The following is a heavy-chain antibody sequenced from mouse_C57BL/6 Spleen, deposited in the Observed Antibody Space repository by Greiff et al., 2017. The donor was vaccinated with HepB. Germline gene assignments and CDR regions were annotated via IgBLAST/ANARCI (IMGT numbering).Heavy chain of an antibody. Sequence: EVQLQQSGPELVKPGASVKMSCKASGYTFTDYNMHWVKQSHGKSLEWIGYINPNNGGTSYNQKFKGKATVTVNKSSSTAYMELRSLASEDSAVYYCASRDYGSPFDYWGQGTTLTVSS. J-gene: IGHJ2*01. CDR2: INPNNGGT. D-gene: IGHD1-1*01. CDR1: GYTFTDYN. V-gene: IGHV1-22*01. CDR3: ASRDYGSPFDY.